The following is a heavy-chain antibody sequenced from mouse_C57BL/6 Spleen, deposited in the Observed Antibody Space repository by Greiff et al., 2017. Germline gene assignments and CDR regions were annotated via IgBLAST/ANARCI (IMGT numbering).Heavy chain of an antibody. J-gene: IGHJ1*03. CDR3: ARRYYYGSRPKGFDV. V-gene: IGHV1-50*01. D-gene: IGHD1-1*01. Sequence: QVQLQQSGAELVKPGASVKLSCKASGYTFTSYWMQWVKQRPGQGLEWIGEIDPSDSYTNYNQKFKGKATLTVDTSSSTAYMQLSSLTSEDSAVYYGARRYYYGSRPKGFDVWGTGTTVTVSS. CDR1: GYTFTSYW. CDR2: IDPSDSYT.